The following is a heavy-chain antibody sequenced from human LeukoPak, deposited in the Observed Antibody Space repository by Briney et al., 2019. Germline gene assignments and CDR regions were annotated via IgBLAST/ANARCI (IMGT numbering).Heavy chain of an antibody. V-gene: IGHV4-38-2*02. D-gene: IGHD3-22*01. J-gene: IGHJ5*02. CDR1: GYSISSGYY. CDR2: IYHCGTT. CDR3: ARGFDYYDSSGLFDP. Sequence: SATLSLTCTVSGYSISSGYYWGWLRPPPGKGLGSGRSIYHCGTTYYNQSFKGRVTISTDESTNQVSLELSTVTADDTAVYYCARGFDYYDSSGLFDPWGEGNLLTVSS.